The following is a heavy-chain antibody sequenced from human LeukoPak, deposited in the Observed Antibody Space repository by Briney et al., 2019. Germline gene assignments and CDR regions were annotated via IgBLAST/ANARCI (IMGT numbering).Heavy chain of an antibody. V-gene: IGHV4-38-2*02. D-gene: IGHD6-19*01. CDR3: ARVGSPEGPNSSGWYFVDY. J-gene: IGHJ4*02. CDR1: GYSISSGYY. CDR2: IYHSGTT. Sequence: SETLSLTCSVSGYSISSGYYWAWIRQPPGKGLEWIGSIYHSGTTYYNPSLKSRVTISVDTSKNQFSLKLSSVTAADTAVYYCARVGSPEGPNSSGWYFVDYWGQGTLVTVSS.